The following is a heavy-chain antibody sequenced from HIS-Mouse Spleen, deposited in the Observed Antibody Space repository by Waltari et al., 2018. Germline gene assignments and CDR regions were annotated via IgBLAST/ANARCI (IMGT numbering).Heavy chain of an antibody. CDR2: ISWNSGSI. J-gene: IGHJ6*02. V-gene: IGHV3-9*01. CDR1: GFTFDDYA. CDR3: AEDIEAADDYYYGMDV. Sequence: EVQLVESGGGLVQPGRSLRLSCAASGFTFDDYAMHWVRQAPGKGLEWVPGISWNSGSIGYADSVKGRFTISRDNAKNSLYLQMNSLRAEDTALYYCAEDIEAADDYYYGMDVWGQGTTVTVSS. D-gene: IGHD6-13*01.